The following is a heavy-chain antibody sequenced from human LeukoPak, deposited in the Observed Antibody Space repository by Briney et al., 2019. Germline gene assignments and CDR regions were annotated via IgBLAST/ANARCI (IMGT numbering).Heavy chain of an antibody. D-gene: IGHD3-10*01. CDR3: ARSRQPYYYGSGGTWFDP. CDR1: GFTFSTYW. Sequence: RGSLRLSCAASGFTFSTYWMHWVRQAPGKGLVWVSHINSGGGSTTYADSVKGRFTISRDNAKNTLYLQMISLRAEDTAVYYCARSRQPYYYGSGGTWFDPWGQGTLVTVSS. CDR2: INSGGGST. J-gene: IGHJ5*02. V-gene: IGHV3-74*01.